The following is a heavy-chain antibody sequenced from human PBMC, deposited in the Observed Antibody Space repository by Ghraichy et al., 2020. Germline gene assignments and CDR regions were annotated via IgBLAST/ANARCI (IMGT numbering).Heavy chain of an antibody. J-gene: IGHJ4*02. V-gene: IGHV3-23*01. CDR2: ISGSGGST. Sequence: GGSLRLSCAASRFSFSSFGMSWVRQAPGKGLEWVSAISGSGGSTYYADSVKGRFTISRDNSQNTLYLQMNSLRADDTAVYYCVKHGDFDFWSGYYGFDYWGQGTLVTVSS. CDR1: RFSFSSFG. CDR3: VKHGDFDFWSGYYGFDY. D-gene: IGHD3-3*01.